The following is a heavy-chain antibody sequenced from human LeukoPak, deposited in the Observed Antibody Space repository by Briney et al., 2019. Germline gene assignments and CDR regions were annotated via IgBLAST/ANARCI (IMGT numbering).Heavy chain of an antibody. CDR2: IDWDDDK. V-gene: IGHV2-70*17. CDR1: GFSLSTSSMC. CDR3: ARIRGGTYYFDY. D-gene: IGHD1-26*01. J-gene: IGHJ4*02. Sequence: SGPALVRPTQTLTLTCTFSGFSLSTSSMCVSWFRQPPGKTLEWLARIDWDDDKFYSTSIKTGLTISKDTSKNQVVLTMTNMGPVDTATYYCARIRGGTYYFDYWGQGTLVNVSS.